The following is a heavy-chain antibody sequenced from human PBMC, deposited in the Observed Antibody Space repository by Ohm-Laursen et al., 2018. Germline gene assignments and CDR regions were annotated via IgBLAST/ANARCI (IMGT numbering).Heavy chain of an antibody. V-gene: IGHV3-66*01. J-gene: IGHJ4*02. CDR2: IHSDGTT. CDR1: GFTVSTEY. Sequence: SLRLSCAASGFTVSTEYMSWVRQAPGMRLECVSLIHSDGTTYYADSVKGRFTSTRDNSKNMLYLQMNDLRAEDTGLYYCTREWELSHDYWGQGTLVTVSS. CDR3: TREWELSHDY. D-gene: IGHD1-26*01.